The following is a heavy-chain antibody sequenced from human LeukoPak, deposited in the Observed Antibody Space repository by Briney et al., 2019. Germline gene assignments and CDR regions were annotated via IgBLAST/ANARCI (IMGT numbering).Heavy chain of an antibody. CDR2: ISYSGST. CDR1: GGSISSSNYY. V-gene: IGHV4-39*01. CDR3: ARGGWEYYDSKDYFDY. D-gene: IGHD3-22*01. J-gene: IGHJ4*02. Sequence: SETLSLTCTVSGGSISSSNYYWGWIRQPPGKGLEWIGYISYSGSTYYNPSLKSRVTISVDTSKNQFSLKLSSVTAADTAVYYCARGGWEYYDSKDYFDYWGQGTLVTVSS.